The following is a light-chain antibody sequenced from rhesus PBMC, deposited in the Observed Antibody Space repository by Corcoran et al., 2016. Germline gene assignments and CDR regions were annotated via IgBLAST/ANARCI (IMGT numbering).Light chain of an antibody. Sequence: DIQLTQSPSSLSASVGDRVTITCRASQGISSYLAWYQQKPGKAPKLLIYDASNLQSGVPSRFSGSGAGTDFTLTISSLQPEDFAVYYCQQRNSDPLTFGGGTKVEIK. CDR2: DAS. CDR3: QQRNSDPLT. V-gene: IGKV1-38*01. CDR1: QGISSY. J-gene: IGKJ4*01.